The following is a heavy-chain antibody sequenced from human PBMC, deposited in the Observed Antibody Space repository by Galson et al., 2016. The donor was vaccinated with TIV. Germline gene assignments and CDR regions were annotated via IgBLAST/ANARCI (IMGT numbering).Heavy chain of an antibody. CDR3: ARDPAPNSYYYYMDV. CDR2: IKQDGSEK. D-gene: IGHD5-24*01. V-gene: IGHV3-7*01. J-gene: IGHJ6*03. CDR1: GFSTTNYW. Sequence: LRLSCAASGFSTTNYWLTWVRQPPGKGLEWVANIKQDGSEKYYVDSVKGRFFISRDNAKNFLYLQMNSLRADDTAVYYCARDPAPNSYYYYMDVWGNGTMVTVSS.